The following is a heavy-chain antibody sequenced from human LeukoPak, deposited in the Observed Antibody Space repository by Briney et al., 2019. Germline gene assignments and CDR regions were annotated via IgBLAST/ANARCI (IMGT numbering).Heavy chain of an antibody. CDR1: GFTFSSYS. Sequence: GGSLRLSCAASGFTFSSYSMSWVRQAPGKGLEWVSYISSSSTIYYADSVKGRFTISRDNAKNSLYLQMNSLRDEDTAVYYCARVGIYYGSGSYYFDYWGQGTLVTVSS. CDR3: ARVGIYYGSGSYYFDY. V-gene: IGHV3-48*02. J-gene: IGHJ4*02. CDR2: ISSSSTI. D-gene: IGHD3-10*01.